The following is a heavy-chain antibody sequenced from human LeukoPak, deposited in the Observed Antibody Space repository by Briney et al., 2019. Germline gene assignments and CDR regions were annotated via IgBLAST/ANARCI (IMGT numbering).Heavy chain of an antibody. D-gene: IGHD1-26*01. CDR2: ISGSGGST. CDR3: AKGGPAVGAFDY. J-gene: IGHJ4*02. Sequence: GRSLRLSCAASGFTFSSYAMSWVRQAPGKGPEWVSAISGSGGSTYYADSVKGRFTISRDNSKNTLYLQMNSLRAEDTAVYYCAKGGPAVGAFDYWGQGTLVSVSS. V-gene: IGHV3-23*01. CDR1: GFTFSSYA.